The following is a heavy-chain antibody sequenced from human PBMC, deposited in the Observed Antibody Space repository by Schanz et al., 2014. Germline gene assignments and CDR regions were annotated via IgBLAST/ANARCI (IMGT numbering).Heavy chain of an antibody. CDR2: ISGSGGST. D-gene: IGHD3-22*01. Sequence: EVQVVESGGGLVQPGGSLRLSCEASGFTLTSYALTWVRQAPGKGLEWVAGISGSGGSTDYADSVKGRFIIPRDNSKNTLYLQMNSLRAEDTAVYYCAKIRYDSSGYYLPYYGMDVWGQGTTVFVSS. V-gene: IGHV3-23*04. CDR1: GFTLTSYA. J-gene: IGHJ6*02. CDR3: AKIRYDSSGYYLPYYGMDV.